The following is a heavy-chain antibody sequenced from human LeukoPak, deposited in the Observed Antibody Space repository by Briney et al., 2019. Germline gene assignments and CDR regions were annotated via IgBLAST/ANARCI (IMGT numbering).Heavy chain of an antibody. Sequence: ASVKVSCKASGGTFSSYAISWVRQAPGQGLEWMGGIIPIFGTANYAQKFQGRVTITTDESTSTAYMELSSLRSEDTAVYYCARDRRVYCSSTSCSSHWFDPWGPGTLVTVSS. CDR3: ARDRRVYCSSTSCSSHWFDP. CDR2: IIPIFGTA. D-gene: IGHD2-2*01. V-gene: IGHV1-69*05. CDR1: GGTFSSYA. J-gene: IGHJ5*02.